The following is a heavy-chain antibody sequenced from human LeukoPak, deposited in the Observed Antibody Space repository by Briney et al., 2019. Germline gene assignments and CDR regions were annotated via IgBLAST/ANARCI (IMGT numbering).Heavy chain of an antibody. CDR3: ARTKYDFWSGYYLYYFDY. Sequence: GGSLRLSCAASGFTFSNYAMTWVRQAPGKGLEWVSSISGRGGSTFYADSVKGRFTISRDNAKNSLYLQMNSLRAEDTAVYYCARTKYDFWSGYYLYYFDYWGQGTLVTVSS. CDR2: ISGRGGST. V-gene: IGHV3-23*01. J-gene: IGHJ4*02. D-gene: IGHD3-3*01. CDR1: GFTFSNYA.